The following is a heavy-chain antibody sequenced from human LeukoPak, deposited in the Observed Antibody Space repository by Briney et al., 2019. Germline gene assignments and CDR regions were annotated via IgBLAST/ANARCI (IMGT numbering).Heavy chain of an antibody. V-gene: IGHV1-24*01. J-gene: IGHJ4*02. CDR3: ATDPPGRYNWNDVGDY. D-gene: IGHD1-1*01. CDR2: FDPEDGET. Sequence: ASVKVSCKVSGYTLTELSMHWVRQAPGKGLEWMGGFDPEDGETIYAQKFQGRVTMTEDTSTDTAYMELSSLRSEDTAVYYCATDPPGRYNWNDVGDYWGQGTLVTVSS. CDR1: GYTLTELS.